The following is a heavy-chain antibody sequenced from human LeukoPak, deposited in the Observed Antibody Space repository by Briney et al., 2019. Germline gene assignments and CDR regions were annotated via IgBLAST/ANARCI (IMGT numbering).Heavy chain of an antibody. Sequence: GGSLRLSCAASEFTFSRYWMQWVRHAPGKGLGCVSRINSDGTITNYADSVKGRFTISRDNAKNTLYLQMNSLRAEDTAVYYCAELGITMIGGVWGKGPTVTISS. CDR1: EFTFSRYW. CDR3: AELGITMIGGV. D-gene: IGHD3-10*02. CDR2: INSDGTIT. J-gene: IGHJ6*04. V-gene: IGHV3-74*01.